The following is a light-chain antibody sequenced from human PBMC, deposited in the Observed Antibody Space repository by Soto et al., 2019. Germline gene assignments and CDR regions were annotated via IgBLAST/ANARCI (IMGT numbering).Light chain of an antibody. J-gene: IGKJ1*01. CDR2: GAS. CDR3: QQYGS. V-gene: IGKV3-20*01. Sequence: EIVLTESPGTLSLSAGERATLSFRASPGVSGSNLAWHQQKPVRAPRRVIYGASSRATGIPARFSGSGSGADFTLTISRREREDFALFYCQQYGSFGQGAKV. CDR1: PGVSGSN.